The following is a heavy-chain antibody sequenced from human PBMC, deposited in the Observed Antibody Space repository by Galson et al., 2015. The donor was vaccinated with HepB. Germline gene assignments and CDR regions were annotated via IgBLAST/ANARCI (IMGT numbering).Heavy chain of an antibody. Sequence: SLRLSCAGSGFSFSDYYMTWIRQAPGKGLEWVSYITNSGTTIYYADSVKGRFTISRDNAKNSLYLQMNSLRAEDAAVYYCARFGYYDTSGYWSDGMDVWGQGTTVTVSS. J-gene: IGHJ6*02. D-gene: IGHD3-22*01. V-gene: IGHV3-11*01. CDR2: ITNSGTTI. CDR3: ARFGYYDTSGYWSDGMDV. CDR1: GFSFSDYY.